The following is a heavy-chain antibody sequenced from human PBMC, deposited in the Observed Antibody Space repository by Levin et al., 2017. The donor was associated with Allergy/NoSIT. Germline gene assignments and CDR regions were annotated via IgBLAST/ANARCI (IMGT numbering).Heavy chain of an antibody. CDR2: ISRSGGST. CDR3: VKDPDSGDYGVY. D-gene: IGHD4-17*01. Sequence: GGSLRLSCAASGFTFSSYAMSWVRQSPGKGLEWVSGISRSGGSTFYADSVKGRFTISRDNSKNTLYLQMNRLRVEDSAVYYCVKDPDSGDYGVYWGQGTLVTVSS. CDR1: GFTFSSYA. V-gene: IGHV3-23*01. J-gene: IGHJ4*02.